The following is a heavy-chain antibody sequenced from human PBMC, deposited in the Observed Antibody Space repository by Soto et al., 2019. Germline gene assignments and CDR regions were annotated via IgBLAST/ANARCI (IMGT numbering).Heavy chain of an antibody. Sequence: QVQLVQSGAEVKKPGASVKVSCKASGYTFTSYDISWVRQATGQGLEWMGWMNPNSGNTGYAQKFQGRVTMTRNTSISTAYMELSSLRSEDTAVYYCARGYWVTTVSRMYNWFDPWGQGTLVTVSS. CDR3: ARGYWVTTVSRMYNWFDP. CDR1: GYTFTSYD. CDR2: MNPNSGNT. J-gene: IGHJ5*02. D-gene: IGHD4-17*01. V-gene: IGHV1-8*01.